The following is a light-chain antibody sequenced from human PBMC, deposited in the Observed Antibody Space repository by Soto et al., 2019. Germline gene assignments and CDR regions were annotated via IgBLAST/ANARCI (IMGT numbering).Light chain of an antibody. CDR2: SNA. J-gene: IGLJ3*02. CDR1: SPNIGTNA. V-gene: IGLV1-44*01. CDR3: AVWDDSLNGWV. Sequence: QSAVTQTPSASGTPGQRVTISCSGSSPNIGTNAVNCCQQLPGTAPRLLIYSNAQRPPGVPDRFSGSKSGTSASLAISGLQSEDEADYFCAVWDDSLNGWVFGGGTKLTVL.